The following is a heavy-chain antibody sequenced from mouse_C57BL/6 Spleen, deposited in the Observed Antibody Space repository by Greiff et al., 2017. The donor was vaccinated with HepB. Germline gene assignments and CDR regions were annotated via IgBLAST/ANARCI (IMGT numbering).Heavy chain of an antibody. J-gene: IGHJ4*01. CDR2: IWGVGST. CDR1: GFSLTSYG. V-gene: IGHV2-6*01. D-gene: IGHD2-3*01. Sequence: QVQLKESGPGLVAPSQSLSITCTVSGFSLTSYGVDWVRQSPGKGLEWLGVIWGVGSTNYNSALKSRLSISKDNSKSQVFLKMNSLQTDDTAMYYCASLMVTRDYYAMDYWGQGTSVTVSS. CDR3: ASLMVTRDYYAMDY.